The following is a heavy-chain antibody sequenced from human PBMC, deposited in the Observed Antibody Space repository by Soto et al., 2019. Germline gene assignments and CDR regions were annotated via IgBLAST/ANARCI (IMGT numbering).Heavy chain of an antibody. V-gene: IGHV3-7*01. Sequence: GGSLRLSCAASGFTFSSYWMSWVRQAPGKGLEWVANIKQDGSEKYYVDSVKGRFTTSRDNAKNSLYLQMNSLRAEDTAVYYCARDRGFDFGVNFDYWGQGTLVTVSS. D-gene: IGHD3-3*01. CDR1: GFTFSSYW. J-gene: IGHJ4*02. CDR3: ARDRGFDFGVNFDY. CDR2: IKQDGSEK.